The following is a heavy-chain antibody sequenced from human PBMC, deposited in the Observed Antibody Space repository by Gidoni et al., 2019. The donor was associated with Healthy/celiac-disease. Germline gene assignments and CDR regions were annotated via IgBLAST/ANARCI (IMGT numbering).Heavy chain of an antibody. V-gene: IGHV3-43*01. CDR1: GFTFDDDT. CDR3: AKDLYGSGSAFDY. CDR2: ISWDGGST. J-gene: IGHJ4*02. D-gene: IGHD3-10*01. Sequence: EAQLVESVGVVVQPGGSLRLSCAASGFTFDDDTMHWVRQAPGKGLEWVSLISWDGGSTYYADSVKGRVTVSRDNSKNSLYLQMNSLRTEDTALYYCAKDLYGSGSAFDYWGQGTLVTVSS.